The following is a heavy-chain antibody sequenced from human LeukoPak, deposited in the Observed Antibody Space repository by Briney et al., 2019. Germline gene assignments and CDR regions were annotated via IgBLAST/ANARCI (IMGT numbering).Heavy chain of an antibody. CDR1: GGSIDSSNYY. CDR3: AREAAAGRSFDY. J-gene: IGHJ4*02. CDR2: ISYSGSS. Sequence: PSETLSLTCTVSGGSIDSSNYYWGWIRQPPGKGLEWIGSISYSGSSYYNPSLKSRVTISVDTSKNQFSLKVNSVTAADTAVYYCAREAAAGRSFDYWGQGTLVTVSS. V-gene: IGHV4-39*02. D-gene: IGHD6-13*01.